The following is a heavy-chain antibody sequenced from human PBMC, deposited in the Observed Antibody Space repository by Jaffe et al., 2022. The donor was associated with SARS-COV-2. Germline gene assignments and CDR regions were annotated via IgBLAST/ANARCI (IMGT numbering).Heavy chain of an antibody. J-gene: IGHJ4*02. V-gene: IGHV4-61*02. CDR3: ARGEQRFGELLPNL. CDR2: VYNSEST. CDR1: GGSISTGIDY. Sequence: QVQLQESGPGLVKPSQTLSLTCTVSGGSISTGIDYWNWIRQPAGEGLEWIGRVYNSESTRYNPSLKSRVTISVDTSKNQFSLKLSSVTAADTAVYYCARGEQRFGELLPNLWGRGTLVTVSS. D-gene: IGHD3-10*01.